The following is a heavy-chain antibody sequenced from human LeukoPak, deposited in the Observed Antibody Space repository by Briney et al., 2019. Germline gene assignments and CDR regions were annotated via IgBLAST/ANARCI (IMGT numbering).Heavy chain of an antibody. CDR3: ARVVTIVGATSAFDT. Sequence: GGSPRLSCAASGFTFDDYGMSWVRQAPGKGLEWVSGINWNGGSTGYADSVKGRFTISRDNAKNSLYLQMNSLRAEDTALYYCARVVTIVGATSAFDTWGQGTMVTVSS. D-gene: IGHD1-26*01. CDR1: GFTFDDYG. J-gene: IGHJ3*02. CDR2: INWNGGST. V-gene: IGHV3-20*04.